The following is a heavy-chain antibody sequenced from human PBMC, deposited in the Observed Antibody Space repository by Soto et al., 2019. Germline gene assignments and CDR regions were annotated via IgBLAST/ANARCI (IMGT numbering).Heavy chain of an antibody. J-gene: IGHJ4*02. CDR3: GRITDYRSSSTCSHPFDY. CDR1: AFTFSTYS. CDR2: IDSSSVYI. V-gene: IGHV3-21*01. D-gene: IGHD2-2*01. Sequence: PGGSLRLSCAASAFTFSTYSMNWVRQAPGKGLEWVASIDSSSVYIYYADSVKGRFTISRDNAKNSLYLQMNSLRAEDTAVYYCGRITDYRSSSTCSHPFDYWGQGTLVTVSS.